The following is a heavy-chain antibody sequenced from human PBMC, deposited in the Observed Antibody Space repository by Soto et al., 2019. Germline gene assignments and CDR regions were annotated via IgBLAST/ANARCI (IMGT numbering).Heavy chain of an antibody. Sequence: SETLSLTCTVSGDSISSSNYYWGWIRQPPGKGLEWIGYMYYSGSTNYNPSLKSRVTISVDTSKNQFSLKLSSVTAADTAVYYCARAYGGYADYWGQGALVTVSS. CDR2: MYYSGST. V-gene: IGHV4-61*05. D-gene: IGHD5-12*01. CDR1: GDSISSSNYY. CDR3: ARAYGGYADY. J-gene: IGHJ4*02.